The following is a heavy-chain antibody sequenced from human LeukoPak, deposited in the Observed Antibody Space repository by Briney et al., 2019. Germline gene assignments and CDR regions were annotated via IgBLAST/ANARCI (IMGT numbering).Heavy chain of an antibody. J-gene: IGHJ4*02. CDR1: GGSISSSSYY. V-gene: IGHV4-39*01. Sequence: SETLSLTCTVSGGSISSSSYYWGWIRQPPGKGLEWIGSIYYSGSTYYDPSLKSRVTISVDTSKNQFSLKLSSVTAADTAVYYCARQIKYSSGWYFGGQGTLVTVSS. CDR2: IYYSGST. D-gene: IGHD6-19*01. CDR3: ARQIKYSSGWYF.